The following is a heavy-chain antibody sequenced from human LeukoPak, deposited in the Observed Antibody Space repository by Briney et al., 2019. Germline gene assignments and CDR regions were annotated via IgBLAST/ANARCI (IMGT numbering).Heavy chain of an antibody. Sequence: ASVKVSCKASGYTFTGYYMHWVRQAPGQGLEWMGWINPNSGGTNYAQKFQGRVTMTRDTSISTAYMELSRLRSDNTAVYYCARGQNYCSSTSCFYYYYYGMAVWGQGTTVTVSS. D-gene: IGHD2-2*01. V-gene: IGHV1-2*02. J-gene: IGHJ6*02. CDR1: GYTFTGYY. CDR2: INPNSGGT. CDR3: ARGQNYCSSTSCFYYYYYGMAV.